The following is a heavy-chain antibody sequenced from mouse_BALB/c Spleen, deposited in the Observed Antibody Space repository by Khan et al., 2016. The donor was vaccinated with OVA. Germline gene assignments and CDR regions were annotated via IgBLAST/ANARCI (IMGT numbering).Heavy chain of an antibody. J-gene: IGHJ3*01. V-gene: IGHV9-3-1*01. CDR3: ARSNGNYWFAY. CDR1: GYTFTNYG. D-gene: IGHD2-1*01. Sequence: QIQLVQSGPELKKPGETVKISCKASGYTFTNYGMNWVKQAPGKGLKWMGWINTYTGEPTYADDFKGRFAFSLETSASTVSFKINNLKNEDTATYFCARSNGNYWFAYWGQGTLVTVSA. CDR2: INTYTGEP.